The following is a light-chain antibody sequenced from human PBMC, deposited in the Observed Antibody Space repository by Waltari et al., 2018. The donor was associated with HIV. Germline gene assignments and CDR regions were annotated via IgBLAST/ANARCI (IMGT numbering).Light chain of an antibody. J-gene: IGLJ2*01. CDR3: QVWDSSTGV. CDR2: RDS. Sequence: SYELTQPLSVSVALGQTARLTCGGNTLGRKQVHWYQHKPGLAPVLVIYRDSNRPSGIPERFSASNSGNTATLTISRAQAGDEADYYCQVWDSSTGVFGGGTKLTVL. CDR1: TLGRKQ. V-gene: IGLV3-9*01.